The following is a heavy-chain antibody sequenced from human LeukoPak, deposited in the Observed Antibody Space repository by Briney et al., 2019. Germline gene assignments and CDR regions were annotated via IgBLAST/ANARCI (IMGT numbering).Heavy chain of an antibody. D-gene: IGHD5-24*01. CDR1: GGTFSSYA. V-gene: IGHV1-69*04. Sequence: SVKVSCKASGGTFSSYAISWVRQAPGQGLEWMGRIIPILGIANYAQKLQGRVTITADKSTSTAYMELSSLRSEDTAVYYCAREGDGYSFDYWGQGTLVTVSS. CDR2: IIPILGIA. CDR3: AREGDGYSFDY. J-gene: IGHJ4*02.